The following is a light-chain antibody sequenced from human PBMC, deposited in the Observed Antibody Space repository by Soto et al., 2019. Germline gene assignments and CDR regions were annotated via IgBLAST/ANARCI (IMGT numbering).Light chain of an antibody. J-gene: IGKJ1*01. CDR3: QQYGSSRWT. CDR2: GAS. V-gene: IGKV3-20*01. CDR1: QSVSSIY. Sequence: EIVLTQSPGTLSLSPGERATLSCRASQSVSSIYLAWYQQKPGQAPRLLIYGASSRATGIPDRFSGSGSGTDFTLTISRLEPEDFAVYYRQQYGSSRWTFGQETKGDIK.